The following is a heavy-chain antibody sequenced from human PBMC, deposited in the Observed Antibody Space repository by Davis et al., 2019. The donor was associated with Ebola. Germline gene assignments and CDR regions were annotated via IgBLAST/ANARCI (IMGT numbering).Heavy chain of an antibody. CDR2: ISYDGSNK. Sequence: GESLKISCAASGFTFSSYGMHWVRQAPGKGLEWVAVISYDGSNKYYADSVKGRFTISRDNSKNTLYLQMNSPRAEDTAVYYCAKGWGPYYYYGMDVWGQGTTVTVSS. CDR3: AKGWGPYYYYGMDV. J-gene: IGHJ6*02. CDR1: GFTFSSYG. V-gene: IGHV3-30*18. D-gene: IGHD3-16*01.